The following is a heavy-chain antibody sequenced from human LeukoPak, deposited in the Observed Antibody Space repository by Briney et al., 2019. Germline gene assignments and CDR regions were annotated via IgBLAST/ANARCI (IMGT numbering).Heavy chain of an antibody. D-gene: IGHD3-22*01. Sequence: GGSLRLSCAASGFTFSSYAMSWVRQAPGKGLEWVSAISGSGGRTYYADSVKGRFTISRDNSKNTLYLQMNSLRAEDTAVYYCARGARGTEDRPRGYYYDSSGYYLDYWGQETLVTVSS. J-gene: IGHJ4*02. CDR3: ARGARGTEDRPRGYYYDSSGYYLDY. V-gene: IGHV3-23*01. CDR2: ISGSGGRT. CDR1: GFTFSSYA.